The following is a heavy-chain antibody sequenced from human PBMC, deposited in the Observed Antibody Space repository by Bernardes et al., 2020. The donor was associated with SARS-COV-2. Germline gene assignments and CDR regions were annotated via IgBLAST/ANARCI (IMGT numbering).Heavy chain of an antibody. CDR3: ARQNYDYVWGSYPDSS. V-gene: IGHV4-31*03. CDR2: IYYSGST. D-gene: IGHD3-16*01. Sequence: SYTLSRTCTFSGGSIRSGGYYWSWIRQHPGKGLEWIGYIYYSGSTYYNPSLKSRVTISVDTSKNQFSLKLSSVTAADTAVYYCARQNYDYVWGSYPDSSWGQGTLVTVSS. CDR1: GGSIRSGGYY. J-gene: IGHJ4*02.